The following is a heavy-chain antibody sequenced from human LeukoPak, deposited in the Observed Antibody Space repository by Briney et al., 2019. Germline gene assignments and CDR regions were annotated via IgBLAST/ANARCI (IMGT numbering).Heavy chain of an antibody. CDR1: GGSICSYY. CDR3: ASSYYGPSSGYFDY. D-gene: IGHD3-10*01. CDR2: IYYSGST. J-gene: IGHJ4*02. Sequence: PSETLSLTYAVSGGSICSYYWSWIRQPPGKGLECIGYIYYSGSTNYNPSLKSRVTISVDTSKNQFSLKLSSVTAADTAVYYCASSYYGPSSGYFDYWGQGTLVTVSS. V-gene: IGHV4-59*01.